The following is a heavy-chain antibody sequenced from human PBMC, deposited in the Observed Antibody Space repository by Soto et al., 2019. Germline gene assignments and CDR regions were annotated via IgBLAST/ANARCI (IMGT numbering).Heavy chain of an antibody. D-gene: IGHD6-19*01. Sequence: GESLKISCKGSGYSFTSYWIGWVRQMPGKGLEWMGIIYPGDSDTRYSPSFQGQVTISADKSISTAYLQWSSLKAPDTAMYYCARGQYSSGWPDYYYYGMDVWGQGTTVTVSS. CDR1: GYSFTSYW. CDR3: ARGQYSSGWPDYYYYGMDV. J-gene: IGHJ6*02. V-gene: IGHV5-51*01. CDR2: IYPGDSDT.